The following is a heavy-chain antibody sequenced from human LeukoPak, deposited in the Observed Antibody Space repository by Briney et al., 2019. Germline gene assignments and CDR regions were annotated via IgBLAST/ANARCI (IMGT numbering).Heavy chain of an antibody. CDR1: GFTFSSYW. D-gene: IGHD6-19*01. CDR2: ISGGGGSTT. CDR3: APRIGDDIEVPGGNY. J-gene: IGHJ4*02. V-gene: IGHV3-23*01. Sequence: PGGSLRLSCAASGFTFSSYWMHWVRQAPGKGLEWVSSISGGGGSTTYYADSVKGRFTISRDNSKSTLFLQMNSLRPEDTAVYYCAPRIGDDIEVPGGNYWGQGTLVTVSS.